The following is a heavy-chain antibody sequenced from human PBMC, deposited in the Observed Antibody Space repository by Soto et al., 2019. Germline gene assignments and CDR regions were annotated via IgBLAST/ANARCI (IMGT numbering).Heavy chain of an antibody. CDR1: GFIFNNYG. V-gene: IGHV3-30*18. J-gene: IGHJ5*02. Sequence: QVQVVESGGGVAQPGRSLRLSCTASGFIFNNYGMQWVRQAPGKGLEWVAVISEDGSRKYYADSVKGRFTISRDNSKNPLYLQMSSLRAEDTGVYFCTKGCGCGLDLCGSWGRGTLVTVSS. CDR3: TKGCGCGLDLCGS. D-gene: IGHD5-12*01. CDR2: ISEDGSRK.